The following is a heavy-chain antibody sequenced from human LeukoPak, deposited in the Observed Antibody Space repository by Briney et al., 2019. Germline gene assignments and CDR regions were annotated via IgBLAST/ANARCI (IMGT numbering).Heavy chain of an antibody. Sequence: SQTLSLTCTVSGGSISSGTYYWSWIRQHPGKGLEWIGCIYYTGNTYYNPSLKSRVIISVDTSKNQFSLKLSSVTAADTAVYYCVSRRYYGSGTKGGIYWFDPWGQGTLVTVSS. CDR1: GGSISSGTYY. D-gene: IGHD3-10*01. CDR3: VSRRYYGSGTKGGIYWFDP. V-gene: IGHV4-31*03. CDR2: IYYTGNT. J-gene: IGHJ5*02.